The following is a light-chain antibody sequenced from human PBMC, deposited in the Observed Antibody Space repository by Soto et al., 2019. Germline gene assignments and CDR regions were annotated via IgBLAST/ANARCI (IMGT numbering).Light chain of an antibody. CDR1: QSVSGN. Sequence: MVMTQSPATVSGSPGERVTLSCRASQSVSGNVAWYHQKPGQPPRLLVYGASTTATDIPARFFGSGSETDFTLTITRLQSEDFGIYYCQQYNSWPRTFGQGTKVEIK. CDR2: GAS. J-gene: IGKJ1*01. V-gene: IGKV3-15*01. CDR3: QQYNSWPRT.